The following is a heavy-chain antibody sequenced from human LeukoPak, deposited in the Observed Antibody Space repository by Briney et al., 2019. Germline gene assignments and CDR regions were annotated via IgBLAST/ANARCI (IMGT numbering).Heavy chain of an antibody. Sequence: GSLRLSCAASGFTFSNYWMTWVRRAPGKGLEWVANIRRDGSETHYVDSVMGRFTISRDNAKNSLYLQMNSLRAEDTAVYYCARDDTHYGSSGSFYDAFDIWGQGTMVTVSS. J-gene: IGHJ3*02. CDR1: GFTFSNYW. CDR3: ARDDTHYGSSGSFYDAFDI. D-gene: IGHD3-22*01. CDR2: IRRDGSET. V-gene: IGHV3-7*01.